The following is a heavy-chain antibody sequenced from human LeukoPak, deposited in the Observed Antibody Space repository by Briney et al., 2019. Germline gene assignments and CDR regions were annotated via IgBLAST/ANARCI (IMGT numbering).Heavy chain of an antibody. J-gene: IGHJ5*02. Sequence: KTGGSLRLSCVGSGFSVSSNYMSWVRQAPGKGLEWVSYISSSGSTIYYADPVKGRFTISRDNAKNSLYLQMNSLRAEDTAVYYCARGPPSEVPAAPNWFDPWGQGTLVTVSS. CDR3: ARGPPSEVPAAPNWFDP. D-gene: IGHD2-2*01. CDR2: ISSSGSTI. V-gene: IGHV3-11*01. CDR1: GFSVSSNY.